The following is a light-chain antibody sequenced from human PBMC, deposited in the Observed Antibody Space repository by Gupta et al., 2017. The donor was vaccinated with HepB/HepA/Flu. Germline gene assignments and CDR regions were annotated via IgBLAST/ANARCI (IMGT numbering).Light chain of an antibody. CDR2: EVS. CDR1: QTIGKR. V-gene: IGKV1-5*03. CDR3: QEYDGFPWA. Sequence: DIQMTQSPSTLSASIGDRVTITCRTSQTIGKRLAWYQQHPGKAPKFLIYEVSNLEDGVPSRFSGSGSETEFTLTITSLQPDDFATYYCQEYDGFPWAFGQGTKVDIK. J-gene: IGKJ1*01.